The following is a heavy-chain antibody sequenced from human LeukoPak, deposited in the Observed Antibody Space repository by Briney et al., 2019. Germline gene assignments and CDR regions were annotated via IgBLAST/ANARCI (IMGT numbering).Heavy chain of an antibody. D-gene: IGHD1-26*01. V-gene: IGHV3-23*01. CDR2: ISGSGGST. J-gene: IGHJ4*02. CDR3: AKVGIVGANRRNYFDY. CDR1: GFSFSSYT. Sequence: GGSLRLSCAASGFSFSSYTMNWVRQAPGKGLEWVSAISGSGGSTYYADSVKGRFTISRDNSKNTLYLQMNSLRAEDTAVYYCAKVGIVGANRRNYFDYWGQGTLVTVSS.